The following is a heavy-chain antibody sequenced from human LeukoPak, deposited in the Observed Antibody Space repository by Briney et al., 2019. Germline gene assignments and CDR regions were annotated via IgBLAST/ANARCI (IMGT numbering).Heavy chain of an antibody. Sequence: SETLSLTCTVSGGSISSYYWSWIRQPPGKGLEWIGCVYYSGSTNYNPSLKSRVTISVDTSKNQFSLKLSSVTAADTAVCYCARGRGDSSSPFDYWGQGTLVTVSS. D-gene: IGHD6-13*01. J-gene: IGHJ4*02. CDR2: VYYSGST. CDR3: ARGRGDSSSPFDY. V-gene: IGHV4-59*01. CDR1: GGSISSYY.